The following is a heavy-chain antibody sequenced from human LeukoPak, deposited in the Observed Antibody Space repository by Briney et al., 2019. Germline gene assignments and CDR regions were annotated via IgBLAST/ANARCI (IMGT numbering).Heavy chain of an antibody. CDR3: ARVRPTGASRVFLVQ. D-gene: IGHD1-26*01. Sequence: GRSLRLSCAASGFTFSSYSMHWVRQAPRKGLVWVSRINTDGSSTNYADSVKGRFTIPKHNPKNSLYLLMNSLRAEDTAVYYCARVRPTGASRVFLVQWGQGSLVTVSS. J-gene: IGHJ4*02. V-gene: IGHV3-74*01. CDR1: GFTFSSYS. CDR2: INTDGSST.